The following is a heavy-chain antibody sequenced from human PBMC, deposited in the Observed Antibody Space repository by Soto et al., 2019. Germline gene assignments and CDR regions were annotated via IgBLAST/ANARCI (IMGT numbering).Heavy chain of an antibody. J-gene: IGHJ3*02. Sequence: ASVKVSCKASGYTFTSYAMHWVRQAPGQRLEWKGWINAGNGNTKYSQKFQGRVNITRDTSASTAYMELSSLRSEDTAVYYCATPGYYDSSGYLRQDAFDIWGQGTMVTVSS. CDR3: ATPGYYDSSGYLRQDAFDI. CDR2: INAGNGNT. V-gene: IGHV1-3*01. CDR1: GYTFTSYA. D-gene: IGHD3-22*01.